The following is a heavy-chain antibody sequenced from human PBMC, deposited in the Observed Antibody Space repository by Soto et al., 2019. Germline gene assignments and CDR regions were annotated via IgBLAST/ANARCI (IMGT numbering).Heavy chain of an antibody. Sequence: ASVKVSCKASGYTFTSYGSSWVRQAPGQGLEWMGWISAYNGNTNYAQKLQGRVTMTTDTSTSTAYMELRSLRSDDTAVYYCARDFRRIAAAGPFGYWGHGTLVTSSS. CDR2: ISAYNGNT. CDR1: GYTFTSYG. D-gene: IGHD6-13*01. V-gene: IGHV1-18*01. CDR3: ARDFRRIAAAGPFGY. J-gene: IGHJ4*01.